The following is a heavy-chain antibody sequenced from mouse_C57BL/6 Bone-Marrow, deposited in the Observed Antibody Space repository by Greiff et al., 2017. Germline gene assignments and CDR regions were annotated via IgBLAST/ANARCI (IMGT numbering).Heavy chain of an antibody. Sequence: EVQVVESGGGLVQPGGSLKLSCAASGFTFSDYYMYWVRQTPEKRLEWVAYISNGGGSTYYPDTVKGRFTISRDNTENTLFLQMTSLGSEDTAMYYCASRGCLANWDAMDYWGQGTSVTVSS. CDR1: GFTFSDYY. V-gene: IGHV5-12*03. CDR2: ISNGGGST. J-gene: IGHJ4*01. CDR3: ASRGCLANWDAMDY. D-gene: IGHD4-1*02.